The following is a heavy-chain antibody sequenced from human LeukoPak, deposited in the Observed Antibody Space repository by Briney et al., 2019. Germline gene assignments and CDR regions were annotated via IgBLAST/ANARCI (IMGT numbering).Heavy chain of an antibody. V-gene: IGHV4-39*01. D-gene: IGHD3-10*01. Sequence: KPSETLSLTCIVSGGSLNSPNYYWGWLRQPPGKGLEGIGTIYYTGTTYYNPSLKSRLTISVDTSKNQFSLKLTSVTAADTAVYYWSRHDYHGSLNWFDPWGQGTMITVSS. CDR2: IYYTGTT. CDR3: SRHDYHGSLNWFDP. CDR1: GGSLNSPNYY. J-gene: IGHJ5*02.